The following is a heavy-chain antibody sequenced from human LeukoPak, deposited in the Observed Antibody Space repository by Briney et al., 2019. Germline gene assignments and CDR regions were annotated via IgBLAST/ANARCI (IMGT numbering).Heavy chain of an antibody. CDR1: GFTFDDYA. CDR3: AKDRSINIAVAGPFDY. CDR2: ISWNSGSI. J-gene: IGHJ4*02. V-gene: IGHV3-9*01. D-gene: IGHD6-19*01. Sequence: GRSLRLSSAASGFTFDDYAMHWVRQDPGKGLEWVSGISWNSGSIGYADSVKGRFTISRDNAKNSLYLQMNSLRAEDTALYYCAKDRSINIAVAGPFDYWGQGTLVTVSS.